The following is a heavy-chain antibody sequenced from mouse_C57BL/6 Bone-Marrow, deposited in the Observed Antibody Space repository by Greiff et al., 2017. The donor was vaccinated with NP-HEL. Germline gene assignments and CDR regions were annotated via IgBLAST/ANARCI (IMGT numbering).Heavy chain of an antibody. D-gene: IGHD1-1*01. V-gene: IGHV1-85*01. CDR3: ARGTTVAHYWYFDV. Sequence: QVHVKQSGPELVKPGASVKLSCKASGYTFTSYDINWVKQRPGQGLEWIGWIYPRDGSTKYNEKFKGKATLTVDTSSSTAYMELHSLTSEDSAVYFCARGTTVAHYWYFDVWGTGTTVTVSS. CDR2: IYPRDGST. J-gene: IGHJ1*03. CDR1: GYTFTSYD.